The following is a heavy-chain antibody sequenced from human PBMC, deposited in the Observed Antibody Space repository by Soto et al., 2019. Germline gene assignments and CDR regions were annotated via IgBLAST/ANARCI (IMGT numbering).Heavy chain of an antibody. V-gene: IGHV4-59*08. Sequence: SETLSLTCTASGGSISIYYWGWIRQPPGKGLEWIGYIYYSGSTNYNPSLKSRVTISVDTSKNQFSLKLSSVTAADTAVYYCARAGIAVAGTLFDYWGQGTLVTVSS. CDR2: IYYSGST. CDR1: GGSISIYY. J-gene: IGHJ4*02. CDR3: ARAGIAVAGTLFDY. D-gene: IGHD6-19*01.